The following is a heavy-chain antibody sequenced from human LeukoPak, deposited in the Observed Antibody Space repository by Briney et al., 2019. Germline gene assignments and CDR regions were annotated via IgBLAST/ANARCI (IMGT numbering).Heavy chain of an antibody. V-gene: IGHV4-59*08. Sequence: SETLSLTCSVSGASITTYYWSWIRQPPGKGLEWIAYIHYSGSTSYNPFLKSRLTISLDTSKNQFSLKLSSVTAADTAVYHCARLDGNWNYFDYWGQGTLVTVSS. J-gene: IGHJ4*02. CDR3: ARLDGNWNYFDY. CDR1: GASITTYY. D-gene: IGHD1-20*01. CDR2: IHYSGST.